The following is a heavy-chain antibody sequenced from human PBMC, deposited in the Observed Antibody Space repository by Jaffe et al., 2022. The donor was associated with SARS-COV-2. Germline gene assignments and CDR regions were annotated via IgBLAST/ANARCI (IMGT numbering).Heavy chain of an antibody. CDR1: GFTFSSYG. CDR3: AKGLEPELNYYYYGMDV. CDR2: ISYDGSNK. D-gene: IGHD1-1*01. Sequence: QVQLVESGGGVVQPGRSLRLSCAASGFTFSSYGMHWVRQAPGKGLEWVAVISYDGSNKYYADSVKGRFTISRDNSKNTLYLQMNSLRAEDTAVYYCAKGLEPELNYYYYGMDVWGQGTTVTVSS. V-gene: IGHV3-30*18. J-gene: IGHJ6*02.